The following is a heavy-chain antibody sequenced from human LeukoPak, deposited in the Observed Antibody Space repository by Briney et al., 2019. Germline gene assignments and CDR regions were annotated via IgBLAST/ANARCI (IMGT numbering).Heavy chain of an antibody. CDR2: IYYSGST. CDR3: TATTYYYGSGT. J-gene: IGHJ5*02. Sequence: SETLSLTCTVSGGSISSGDYYWSWIRQPPGKGLEWIGYIYYSGSTYYNPSLKRRVTISVDTSKNQFSLKLSSVTAADTAVYYCTATTYYYGSGTWGQGTLVTVSS. D-gene: IGHD3-10*01. CDR1: GGSISSGDYY. V-gene: IGHV4-30-4*01.